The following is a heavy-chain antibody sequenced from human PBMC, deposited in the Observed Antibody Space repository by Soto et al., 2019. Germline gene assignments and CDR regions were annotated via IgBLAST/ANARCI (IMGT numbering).Heavy chain of an antibody. CDR3: VREGGDNWLHP. CDR2: IYYSGST. V-gene: IGHV4-30-4*01. CDR1: GGSISSGDYY. J-gene: IGHJ5*02. D-gene: IGHD3-16*01. Sequence: PSETLSLTCTVSGGSISSGDYYWSWIRQPPGKGLEWIGYIYYSGSTFYNPSLKNRVTISLDTSKIQFSLKLSSVTAADTAVYYCVREGGDNWLHPWGQGTMVTVYS.